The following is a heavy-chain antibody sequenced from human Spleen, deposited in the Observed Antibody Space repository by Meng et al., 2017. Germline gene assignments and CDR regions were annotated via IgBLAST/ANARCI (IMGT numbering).Heavy chain of an antibody. V-gene: IGHV3-74*01. CDR1: GFTLVGHW. D-gene: IGHD4-11*01. Sequence: EVQLVESGVVLVQPGGSLRLSCGASGFTLVGHWVHWVRQVPGEGLSWVSRTNSDGSITNYAVSVRGRFTISRDDAKNTVYLQMNSLRAEDTAIYYCVDSNFDYWGQGTLVTVSS. CDR3: VDSNFDY. CDR2: TNSDGSIT. J-gene: IGHJ4*02.